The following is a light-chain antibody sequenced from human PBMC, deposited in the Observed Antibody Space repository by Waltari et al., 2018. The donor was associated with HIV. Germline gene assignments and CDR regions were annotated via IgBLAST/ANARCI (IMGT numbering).Light chain of an antibody. V-gene: IGLV2-23*02. CDR1: SRDVGGYNL. Sequence: QSALTQPAAVSGSPGQSITISCTGTSRDVGGYNLVSCYQQHPCKAPKLMIYEVSKRPSGVSNRFSGSKSGNTASLTISGLQAEDEADYYCCAYAGSTTYVIFGGGTKLTVL. J-gene: IGLJ2*01. CDR2: EVS. CDR3: CAYAGSTTYVI.